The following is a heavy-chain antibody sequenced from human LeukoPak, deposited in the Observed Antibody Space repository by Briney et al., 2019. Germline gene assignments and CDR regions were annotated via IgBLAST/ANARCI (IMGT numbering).Heavy chain of an antibody. CDR2: ISGTSGYI. V-gene: IGHV3-21*01. Sequence: GGSLRLSCAASGFTFSSYTMNWVRQAPGKGLEWVSSISGTSGYIYYADSVKGRFTISRDNAKNSVHLQMTSLRDEDTAVYYCARDHYGDYGFDYWGQGTLVTVSS. D-gene: IGHD4-17*01. J-gene: IGHJ4*02. CDR3: ARDHYGDYGFDY. CDR1: GFTFSSYT.